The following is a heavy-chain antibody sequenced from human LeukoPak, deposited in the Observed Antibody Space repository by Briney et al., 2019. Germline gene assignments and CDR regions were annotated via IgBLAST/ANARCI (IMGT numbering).Heavy chain of an antibody. J-gene: IGHJ4*02. CDR1: GFTFSSYS. CDR2: ISSSSSYI. Sequence: GSLRLSCAASGFTFSSYSMNWVRQAPGKGLEWVSSISSSSSYIYYADSVKGRFTISRDNAKNSLYLQMNSLRAEDTAVYYCARDLSRGSGSFDYWGQGTLVTVSS. CDR3: ARDLSRGSGSFDY. D-gene: IGHD3-10*01. V-gene: IGHV3-21*01.